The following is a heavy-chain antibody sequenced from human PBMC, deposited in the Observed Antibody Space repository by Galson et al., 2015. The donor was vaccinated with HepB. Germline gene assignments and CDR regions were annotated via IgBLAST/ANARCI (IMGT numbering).Heavy chain of an antibody. CDR3: AATPAGGGYYYYGMDV. CDR1: GGTFSSYA. V-gene: IGHV1-69*13. Sequence: SVKVSCKASGGTFSSYAISWVRQAPGQGLEWMGGIIPIFGTANYAQKFQGRVTITADESTSTAYMELSSLRSEDTAVYYCAATPAGGGYYYYGMDVWGQGTTVTVSS. CDR2: IIPIFGTA. J-gene: IGHJ6*02. D-gene: IGHD1-14*01.